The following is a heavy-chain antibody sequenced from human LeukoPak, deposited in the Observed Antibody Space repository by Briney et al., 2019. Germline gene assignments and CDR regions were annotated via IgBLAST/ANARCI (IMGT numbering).Heavy chain of an antibody. CDR3: ARYASGYDYVGY. Sequence: PGGSLRLSCAASGFTFSSYEMNWVRQAPGKGLEWVSYISSSGSTIYYADSVKGRFTISRDNAKNSLYLQMNSLRAEDTAVYYCARYASGYDYVGYWGQGTLVTVSS. CDR1: GFTFSSYE. D-gene: IGHD5-12*01. CDR2: ISSSGSTI. J-gene: IGHJ4*02. V-gene: IGHV3-48*03.